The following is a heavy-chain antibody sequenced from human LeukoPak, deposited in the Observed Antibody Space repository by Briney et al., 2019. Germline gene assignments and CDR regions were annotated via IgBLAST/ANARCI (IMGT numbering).Heavy chain of an antibody. V-gene: IGHV4-59*01. D-gene: IGHD6-13*01. CDR3: ARVGIAAARRPNWFEP. CDR1: GGSTSSYY. J-gene: IGHJ5*02. Sequence: SQTLSLTCTVSGGSTSSYYWSWIRQPPGKGLEWIGYIYYSGSTNYNPSLKSRVTISVDTSKNQFSLKLSSVTAADTAVYYCARVGIAAARRPNWFEPWGQGTLVTVSS. CDR2: IYYSGST.